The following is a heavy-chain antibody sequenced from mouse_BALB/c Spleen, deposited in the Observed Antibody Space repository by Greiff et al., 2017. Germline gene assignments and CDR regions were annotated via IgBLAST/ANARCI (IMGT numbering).Heavy chain of an antibody. D-gene: IGHD1-1*01. CDR2: INPDSSTI. Sequence: EVKLLESGGGLVQPGGSLKLSCAASGFDFSRYWMSWVRQAPGKGLEWIGEINPDSSTINYTPSLKDKFIISRDNAKNTLYLQMSKVRSEDTALYYCARRIHYYGSSYDWYFDVWGAGTTVTVSS. V-gene: IGHV4-1*02. J-gene: IGHJ1*01. CDR1: GFDFSRYW. CDR3: ARRIHYYGSSYDWYFDV.